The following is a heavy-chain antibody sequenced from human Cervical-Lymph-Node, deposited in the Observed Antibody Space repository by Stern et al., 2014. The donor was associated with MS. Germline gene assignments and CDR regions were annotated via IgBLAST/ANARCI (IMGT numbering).Heavy chain of an antibody. V-gene: IGHV3-15*01. CDR2: IKTKSDGGTT. D-gene: IGHD7-27*01. CDR1: GFTFSDAW. J-gene: IGHJ4*02. Sequence: VQLVESGGGLVKPGGSLRLSCAASGFTFSDAWMTWVRQAPGKGLEWVGRIKTKSDGGTTDYVAPVKGRFTISRDDSTNTLYLQMNSLKIEDTAVYYCTSWNWGSGYWGQGTLVTVSS. CDR3: TSWNWGSGY.